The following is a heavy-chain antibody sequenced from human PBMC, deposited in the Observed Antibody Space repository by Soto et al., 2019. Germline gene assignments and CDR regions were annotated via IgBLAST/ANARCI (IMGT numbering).Heavy chain of an antibody. V-gene: IGHV6-1*01. CDR3: ARGMVRGVIQYYYYGMDV. CDR2: TYYRSKWYN. CDR1: GDSVSGNSAA. D-gene: IGHD3-10*01. Sequence: PSQTLSLTCAISGDSVSGNSAARNWIRQSPSRGLEWLGRTYYRSKWYNDYAVSVKSRITINPDTPKNQFSLQLNSVTPEDTAVYYCARGMVRGVIQYYYYGMDVWGQGTTVTVSS. J-gene: IGHJ6*02.